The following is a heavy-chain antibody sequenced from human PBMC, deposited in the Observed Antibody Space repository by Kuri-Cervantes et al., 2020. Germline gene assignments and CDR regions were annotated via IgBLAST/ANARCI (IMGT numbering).Heavy chain of an antibody. J-gene: IGHJ4*02. D-gene: IGHD6-19*01. CDR1: GYSISSGYY. Sequence: GSLRLSCAVSGYSISSGYYWGWIRQPPGKGLEWIGSIYYSGSTYYNPSLKSRVTISVDTSKNQISLKLSSVTAADTAVYYCARDGQGWYFDYWGQGTLVTVSS. CDR3: ARDGQGWYFDY. V-gene: IGHV4-38-2*02. CDR2: IYYSGST.